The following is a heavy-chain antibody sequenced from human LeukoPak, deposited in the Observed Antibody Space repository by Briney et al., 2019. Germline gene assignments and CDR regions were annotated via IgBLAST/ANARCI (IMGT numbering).Heavy chain of an antibody. CDR1: GFTFSSYS. J-gene: IGHJ4*02. Sequence: PGGSLRLSCAASGFTFSSYSMNWVRQAPGKGLEWVSSISSSSSYIYYADSVKGRFTISRDNAKNSLYLQMNSLRAEDTAVYYCARGIGYYYDSSGYFDYWGQGTLVTVSS. CDR3: ARGIGYYYDSSGYFDY. D-gene: IGHD3-22*01. V-gene: IGHV3-21*01. CDR2: ISSSSSYI.